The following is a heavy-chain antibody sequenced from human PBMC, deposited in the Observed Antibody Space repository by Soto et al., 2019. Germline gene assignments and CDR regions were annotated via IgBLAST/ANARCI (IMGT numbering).Heavy chain of an antibody. CDR1: GGSISSYY. J-gene: IGHJ6*02. CDR2: IYYSGST. V-gene: IGHV4-59*01. Sequence: SETLSLTCTVSGGSISSYYWSWIRQPPGKGLEWIGYIYYSGSTNYNPSLKSRVTISVDTSKNQFSLKLSSVTAADTAVYYCARSEYYYDSSGYSRYYYYYGMDVWGQGTTVTVSS. CDR3: ARSEYYYDSSGYSRYYYYYGMDV. D-gene: IGHD3-22*01.